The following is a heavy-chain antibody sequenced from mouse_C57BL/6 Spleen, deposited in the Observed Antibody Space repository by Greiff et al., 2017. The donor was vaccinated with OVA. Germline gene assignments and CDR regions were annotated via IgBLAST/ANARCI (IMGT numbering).Heavy chain of an antibody. Sequence: EVMLVESEGGLVQPGSSMKLSCTASGFTFSDYYMAWVRQVPEKGLEWVANINYDGSSTYYLDSLKSRFIISRDNAKNILYLQMSSLKSEDTATYYCARDSPTGTDAMDYWGQGTSVTVSS. CDR1: GFTFSDYY. CDR2: INYDGSST. CDR3: ARDSPTGTDAMDY. J-gene: IGHJ4*01. D-gene: IGHD4-1*01. V-gene: IGHV5-16*01.